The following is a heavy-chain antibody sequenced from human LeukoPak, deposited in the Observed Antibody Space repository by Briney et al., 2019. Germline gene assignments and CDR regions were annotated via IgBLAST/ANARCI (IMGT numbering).Heavy chain of an antibody. V-gene: IGHV3-15*01. J-gene: IGHJ6*03. CDR3: VRGAQPSYYYYYYMDV. D-gene: IGHD3-10*01. CDR2: IKSKTDGGTT. CDR1: GFTFSNAW. Sequence: PGGALRLSCAASGFTFSNAWMSWVRQAPGKGLEWVGRIKSKTDGGTTDYAAPVKGRFTISRDDSKNTLYLQMTSLRAEDTAVYYAVRGAQPSYYYYYYMDVWGKGTTVTVSS.